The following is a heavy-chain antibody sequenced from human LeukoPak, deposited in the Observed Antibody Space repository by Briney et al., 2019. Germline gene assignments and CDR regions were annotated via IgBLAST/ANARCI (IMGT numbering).Heavy chain of an antibody. D-gene: IGHD4-11*01. CDR3: ARDMTTTPGAYDY. CDR2: ISHAGST. J-gene: IGHJ4*02. CDR1: GGSFTGYY. V-gene: IGHV4-34*01. Sequence: SETLSLTCAVSGGSFTGYYWSWIRQSPGKGLEWIGEISHAGSTTYNPSLKSRVIISLDTSKNHLSLSLTSLTAADTAVYYCARDMTTTPGAYDYWGQGALVAVSS.